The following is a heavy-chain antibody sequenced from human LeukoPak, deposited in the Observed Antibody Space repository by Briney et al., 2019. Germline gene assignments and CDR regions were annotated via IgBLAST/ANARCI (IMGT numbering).Heavy chain of an antibody. CDR3: ARGRIGGWTDY. J-gene: IGHJ4*02. CDR1: GFTFSDYR. V-gene: IGHV3-74*01. D-gene: IGHD6-19*01. Sequence: PGGSLRLSCAASGFTFSDYRMHWLRQAPGKGLVWVSRIKTDGRSTNYADSAKGRFTISRDNAKNTLYLQMNSLRAEDTAVYYCARGRIGGWTDYWGQGTLVTVSS. CDR2: IKTDGRST.